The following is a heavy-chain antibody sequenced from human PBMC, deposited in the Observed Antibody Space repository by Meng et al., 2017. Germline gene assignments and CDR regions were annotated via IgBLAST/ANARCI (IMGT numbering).Heavy chain of an antibody. CDR1: GFTFSSYA. CDR2: ISYDGSNK. D-gene: IGHD2-21*01. Sequence: GGSLRLSCAASGFTFSSYAMHWVRQAPGKGLEWVAVISYDGSNKYYADSVKGRFTISRDNSKNSLYLQMNSLRAEDTAVYYCARSLGDGAFDIWGQGTMVTVSS. CDR3: ARSLGDGAFDI. J-gene: IGHJ3*02. V-gene: IGHV3-30*07.